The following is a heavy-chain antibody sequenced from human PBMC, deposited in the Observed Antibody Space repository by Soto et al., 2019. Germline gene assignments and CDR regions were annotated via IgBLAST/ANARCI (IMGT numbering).Heavy chain of an antibody. CDR2: IYAGGST. J-gene: IGHJ5*02. CDR3: AGGGGKGSGTYNYNWFDS. V-gene: IGHV3-53*01. CDR1: GFTVTTNY. D-gene: IGHD3-10*01. Sequence: GGSLRLSCAASGFTVTTNYMSWVRQAPGKGLEWVAVIYAGGSTYYADSVKGRFTISRTNSNNTLYLQMKSLRAEDTAVYYCAGGGGKGSGTYNYNWFDSWGQGTLVTVSS.